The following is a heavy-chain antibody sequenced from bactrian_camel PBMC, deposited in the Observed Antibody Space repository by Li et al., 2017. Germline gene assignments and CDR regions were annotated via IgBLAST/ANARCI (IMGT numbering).Heavy chain of an antibody. D-gene: IGHD2*01. J-gene: IGHJ6*01. CDR3: AALTWCRVVDSIILPTDFAY. CDR1: GYTHVYTKYT. CDR2: VTVDGTT. Sequence: HVQLVESGGGSVETGGSLRLSCTASGYTHVYTKYTLAWFRQAPMHEREGVASVTVDGTTTYADSVKGRFTISQDGAKNTLYLHMNNLKPEDTAMYHCAALTWCRVVDSIILPTDFAYWAQGTQVTVS. V-gene: IGHV3S53*01.